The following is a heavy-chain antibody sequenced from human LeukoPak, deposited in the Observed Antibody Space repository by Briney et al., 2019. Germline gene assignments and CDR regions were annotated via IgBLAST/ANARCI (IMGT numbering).Heavy chain of an antibody. CDR3: ARAKYSSSWADY. Sequence: GGSLRLSCAASGFTFSDYYMSWIRQAPGKGLECVSYISSSGSAIYYADSVKGRFTISRDNSKNTLYLQMNSLRAEDTAVYYCARAKYSSSWADYWGQGTLVTVSS. D-gene: IGHD6-13*01. CDR2: ISSSGSAI. J-gene: IGHJ4*02. CDR1: GFTFSDYY. V-gene: IGHV3-11*04.